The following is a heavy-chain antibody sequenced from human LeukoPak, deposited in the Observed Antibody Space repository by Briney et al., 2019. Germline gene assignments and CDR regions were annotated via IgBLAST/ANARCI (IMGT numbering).Heavy chain of an antibody. CDR2: IRYDGSNK. CDR3: AKEYYDILIKVEEITQFDY. D-gene: IGHD3-9*01. V-gene: IGHV3-30*02. CDR1: GFTFSSYG. J-gene: IGHJ4*02. Sequence: GGSLRLSCAASGFTFSSYGMHWVRQAPGKGLEWVAFIRYDGSNKYYADSVKGRFTISRDNSKNTLYLQMNSLRAEDTAAYYCAKEYYDILIKVEEITQFDYWGQGTLVTVSS.